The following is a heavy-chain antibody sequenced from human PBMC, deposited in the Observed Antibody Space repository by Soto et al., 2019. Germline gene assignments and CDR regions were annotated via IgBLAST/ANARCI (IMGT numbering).Heavy chain of an antibody. CDR2: IYYSGST. CDR3: ARDNWNYLNWFDP. V-gene: IGHV4-59*01. D-gene: IGHD1-7*01. J-gene: IGHJ5*02. CDR1: GGSISSYY. Sequence: SETLSLTCIVSGGSISSYYWSWIRQPPGKGLEWIGYIYYSGSTNYNPSLKSRVTISVDTSKNQFSLKLSSVTAADTAVYYCARDNWNYLNWFDPWGQGTLVTVSS.